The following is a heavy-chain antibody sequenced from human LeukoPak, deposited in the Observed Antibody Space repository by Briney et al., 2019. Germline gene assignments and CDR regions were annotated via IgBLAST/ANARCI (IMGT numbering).Heavy chain of an antibody. CDR2: IYPGDSDT. V-gene: IGHV5-51*01. CDR1: GYIYTSYW. CDR3: ARHFNYYDSSGYSAFDI. J-gene: IGHJ3*02. Sequence: GESLKISCNSSGYIYTSYWIGWVRQMPGKGLEWMGIIYPGDSDTRYSPSFQDQVTISADKSISTAYLQWSSLKASDTAMYYCARHFNYYDSSGYSAFDIWGQGTMVTVSS. D-gene: IGHD3-22*01.